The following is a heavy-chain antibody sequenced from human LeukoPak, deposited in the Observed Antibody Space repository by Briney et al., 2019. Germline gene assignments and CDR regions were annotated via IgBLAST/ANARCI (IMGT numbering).Heavy chain of an antibody. CDR1: GFTFSSYW. V-gene: IGHV3-23*01. Sequence: PGGSLRLSCAASGFTFSSYWMSWVRQAPGKGLEWVSAISGRGGTTYYADSVKGRFTISRDNSKNSLYLQMNSLRAEDTAVYYCAKLKGSAYFHDWSQGTLITVSS. J-gene: IGHJ4*02. CDR3: AKLKGSAYFHD. CDR2: ISGRGGTT.